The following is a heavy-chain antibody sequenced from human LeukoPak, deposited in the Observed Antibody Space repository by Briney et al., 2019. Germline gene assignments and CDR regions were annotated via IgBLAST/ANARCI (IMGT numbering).Heavy chain of an antibody. CDR3: ARDPSKWELPVDY. D-gene: IGHD1-26*01. Sequence: GGSLRLSCAASGFTFSTYWMHWVRQAPGKGLVWVSGINSDGSSTSYVDSVKGRFTISRDNAKNTLYLQMNSLRAEDTAVYYCARDPSKWELPVDYWGQGTLVTVSS. CDR1: GFTFSTYW. CDR2: INSDGSST. J-gene: IGHJ4*02. V-gene: IGHV3-74*01.